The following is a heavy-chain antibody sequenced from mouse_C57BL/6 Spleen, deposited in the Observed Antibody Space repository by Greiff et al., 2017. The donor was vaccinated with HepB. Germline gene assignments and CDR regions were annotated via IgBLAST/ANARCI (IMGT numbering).Heavy chain of an antibody. Sequence: VQLQQSGAELVKPGASVKISCKASGYAFSSYWMNWVKQRPGKGLEWIGQIYPGDGDTNYNGKFKGKATLTADKSSSTAYMQLSSLTSEDSAVYFCARGITTVVALDYWGQGTTLTVSS. CDR2: IYPGDGDT. V-gene: IGHV1-80*01. CDR1: GYAFSSYW. D-gene: IGHD1-1*01. J-gene: IGHJ2*01. CDR3: ARGITTVVALDY.